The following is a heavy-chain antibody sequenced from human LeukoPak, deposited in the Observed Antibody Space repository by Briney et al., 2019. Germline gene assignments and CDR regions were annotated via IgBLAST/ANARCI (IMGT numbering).Heavy chain of an antibody. CDR3: ARDRYYYDSSGWFDP. V-gene: IGHV1-2*06. CDR1: GYTFTGYY. Sequence: ASVKVSCKASGYTFTGYYMHWVRQAPGQGLEWMGRINPNSGGTNYAQKFQGRVTMTRDTSISTAYMELSSLRSEDTAVYYCARDRYYYDSSGWFDPWGQGTLVTVSS. D-gene: IGHD3-22*01. CDR2: INPNSGGT. J-gene: IGHJ5*02.